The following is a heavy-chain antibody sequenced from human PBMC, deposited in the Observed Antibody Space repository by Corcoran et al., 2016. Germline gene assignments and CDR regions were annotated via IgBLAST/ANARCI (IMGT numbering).Heavy chain of an antibody. Sequence: EVQLLESGGGLVQPGGSLTLSCAASGFTFSGSAMHWVRQASGNGLEWVGRIRSKANCYATAYAASVKGRFTISRDDSKNTVDLQMNSLKTEDTAVYYCTRRGVVYYDSSDYIDYWGQGTLVTVSS. V-gene: IGHV3-73*02. CDR1: GFTFSGSA. CDR2: IRSKANCYAT. J-gene: IGHJ4*02. CDR3: TRRGVVYYDSSDYIDY. D-gene: IGHD3-22*01.